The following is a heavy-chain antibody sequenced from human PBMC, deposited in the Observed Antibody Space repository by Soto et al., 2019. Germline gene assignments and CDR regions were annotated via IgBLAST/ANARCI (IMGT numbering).Heavy chain of an antibody. D-gene: IGHD5-12*01. Sequence: QVQLVQSGAEVKQPGSSVKVSCQASGVTFSSFAISWVRQAPGQGLEWMGGIIPIFRTPNYAQNFQGRATITADEYTSSVYMELSRLRSEDTAVYYCARSTGSGFRPGTHRFNWFDPWGQGPLVTVSS. J-gene: IGHJ5*02. CDR3: ARSTGSGFRPGTHRFNWFDP. V-gene: IGHV1-69*01. CDR1: GVTFSSFA. CDR2: IIPIFRTP.